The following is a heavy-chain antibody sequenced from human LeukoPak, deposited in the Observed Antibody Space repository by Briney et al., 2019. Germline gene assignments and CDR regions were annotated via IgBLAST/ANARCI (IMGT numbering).Heavy chain of an antibody. D-gene: IGHD1-26*01. Sequence: SETLSLTCTVSGGSIGSSSYYWGWTRQPPGKGLEWIGSIYYSGNAYYNPSLRSRVTISIDTSKNQFSLRLSSVTAADTAVYYCVSGLWEVPGCHWGQGTLVTVSS. V-gene: IGHV4-39*07. CDR2: IYYSGNA. CDR1: GGSIGSSSYY. J-gene: IGHJ4*02. CDR3: VSGLWEVPGCH.